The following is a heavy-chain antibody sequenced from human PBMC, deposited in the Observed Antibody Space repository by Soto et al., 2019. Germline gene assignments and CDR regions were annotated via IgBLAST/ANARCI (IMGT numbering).Heavy chain of an antibody. Sequence: EVQLLDSGGGLVQPGGSLRVSCVASGFTFSNYAMSWVRQAPGKGLEWVSTISDSGVTTYYADSVKGRFTISRDNSKNTIYLQMNSLRAEDTALYYCAKEEDYGDYPWGQGTLVTVSS. CDR1: GFTFSNYA. CDR2: ISDSGVTT. J-gene: IGHJ5*02. V-gene: IGHV3-23*01. D-gene: IGHD4-17*01. CDR3: AKEEDYGDYP.